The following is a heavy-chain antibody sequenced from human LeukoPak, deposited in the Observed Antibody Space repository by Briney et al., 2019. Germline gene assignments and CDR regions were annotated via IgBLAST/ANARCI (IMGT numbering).Heavy chain of an antibody. D-gene: IGHD3-3*01. CDR3: ARHSGDLRFLEWLLDY. J-gene: IGHJ4*02. V-gene: IGHV4-38-2*01. CDR2: IYHSGST. CDR1: GYSISSGSY. Sequence: PSETLSLTCAVSGYSISSGSYWGWIRQPPGQGLEWIGSIYHSGSTYYNPSLKSRVTISVDTSKNQFSLKLSSVTAADTAVYYCARHSGDLRFLEWLLDYWGQGTLVTVSS.